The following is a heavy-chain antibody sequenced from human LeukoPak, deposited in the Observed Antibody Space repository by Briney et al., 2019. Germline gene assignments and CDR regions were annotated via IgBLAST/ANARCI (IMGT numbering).Heavy chain of an antibody. CDR3: ASYIVAKIEVNWFDP. V-gene: IGHV3-48*03. Sequence: GGSLRLSCAASGFTSGFTFSSYDMNWVRQAAGKGLEWVSYISSSGTTTYYADSVRGQFTISRDNAKNSLYLQMNSLRAEDTAVYYCASYIVAKIEVNWFDPWGQGTLVTVSS. CDR2: ISSSGTTT. CDR1: GFTFSSYD. D-gene: IGHD5-12*01. J-gene: IGHJ5*02.